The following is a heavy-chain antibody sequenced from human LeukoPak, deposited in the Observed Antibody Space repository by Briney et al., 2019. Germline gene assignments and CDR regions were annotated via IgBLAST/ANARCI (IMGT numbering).Heavy chain of an antibody. CDR3: ARGRRFLEWLIDY. CDR1: GGPINMGNYY. CDR2: IQTSENT. Sequence: SETLSLTCTVSGGPINMGNYYWRWIRQPAGQGLEWIGRIQTSENTDYNPSLKSRVTISVDTSKNQFSLKLSSVTAADTAVYYCARGRRFLEWLIDYWGQGTLVTVSS. V-gene: IGHV4-61*02. D-gene: IGHD3-3*01. J-gene: IGHJ4*02.